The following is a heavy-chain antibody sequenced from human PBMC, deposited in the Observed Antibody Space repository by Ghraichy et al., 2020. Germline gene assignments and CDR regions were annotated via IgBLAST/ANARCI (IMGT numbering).Heavy chain of an antibody. CDR2: IKEDESEK. D-gene: IGHD2/OR15-2a*01. CDR1: GFSFSTYW. CDR3: ARGGNSLLSY. V-gene: IGHV3-7*01. J-gene: IGHJ4*02. Sequence: GGSLRLSCAAFGFSFSTYWMSWVRQAPGKGLEWVANIKEDESEKNYVDSVKGRFTISRDNAKNSLYLQMNSLRVEDTAVYYCARGGNSLLSYWGQGTLVTVSS.